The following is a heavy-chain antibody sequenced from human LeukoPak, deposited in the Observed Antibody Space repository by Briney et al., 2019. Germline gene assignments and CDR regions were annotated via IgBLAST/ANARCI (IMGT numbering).Heavy chain of an antibody. CDR3: ARDELRSDAFDI. Sequence: GGSLRLSCAASGFTFSSYAMHWVRQAPGKGLEWVAVISYDGSNKYYAGSVKGRFTISRDNSKNTLYLQMNSLRAEDTAVYYCARDELRSDAFDIWGQGTMVTVSS. CDR1: GFTFSSYA. D-gene: IGHD5-18*01. V-gene: IGHV3-30-3*01. J-gene: IGHJ3*02. CDR2: ISYDGSNK.